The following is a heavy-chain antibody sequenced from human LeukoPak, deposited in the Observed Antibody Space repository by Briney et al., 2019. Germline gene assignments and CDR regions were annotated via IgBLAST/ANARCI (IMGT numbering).Heavy chain of an antibody. V-gene: IGHV1-46*01. CDR2: INPSGGTT. CDR1: GYTFTTYY. Sequence: GASVKVSCKASGYTFTTYYMHWVRQAPGQGLEWMGIINPSGGTTSNAQKFQGRVTITADKSTSTAYMELSSLRSEDTAVYYCARGSHGSGSYYKQNYYYYMDVWGKGTTVTVSS. D-gene: IGHD3-10*01. CDR3: ARGSHGSGSYYKQNYYYYMDV. J-gene: IGHJ6*03.